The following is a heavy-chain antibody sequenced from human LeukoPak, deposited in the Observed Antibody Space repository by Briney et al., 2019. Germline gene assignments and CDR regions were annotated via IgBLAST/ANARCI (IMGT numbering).Heavy chain of an antibody. CDR2: IYYSGST. CDR1: GGSISSGDYY. D-gene: IGHD4-17*01. CDR3: ARYRFGDSPRYFLDY. J-gene: IGHJ4*02. V-gene: IGHV4-31*03. Sequence: SQILSLTCTVSGGSISSGDYYWSWIRQHPGKGLEWIGYIYYSGSTYYNLSLKSRLTISVDTSKNQFSLKVSSVTAADTAVYYCARYRFGDSPRYFLDYWGQGTLVFVSS.